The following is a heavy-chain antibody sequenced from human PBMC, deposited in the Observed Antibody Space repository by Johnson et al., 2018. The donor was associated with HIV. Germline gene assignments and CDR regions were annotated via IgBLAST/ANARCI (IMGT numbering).Heavy chain of an antibody. CDR1: GFTFSSYA. CDR2: ISSNGGST. V-gene: IGHV3-64*01. J-gene: IGHJ3*02. CDR3: ARAGGSSLAFDI. Sequence: VQLVESGGGLVQPGGSLRLSCAASGFTFSSYAMHWVRQAPGKGLAYVSAISSNGGSTYYANSVKGRFTISRDNSKNTLYLQMGSLRAEDMAVYYCARAGGSSLAFDIWGQGTMVTVSS. D-gene: IGHD6-6*01.